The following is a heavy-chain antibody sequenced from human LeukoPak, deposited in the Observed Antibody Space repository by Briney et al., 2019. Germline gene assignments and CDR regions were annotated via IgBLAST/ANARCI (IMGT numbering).Heavy chain of an antibody. CDR2: ISSSSSYI. CDR1: GFTFSDYY. Sequence: GGSLRLSRAASGFTFSDYYMSWIRQAPGKGLEWVSSISSSSSYIYYADSVKGRFTISRDNAKNSLYLQMNSLRAEDTAVYYCAREVNYYDSSGYYGYFDYWGQGTLVTVSS. CDR3: AREVNYYDSSGYYGYFDY. D-gene: IGHD3-22*01. J-gene: IGHJ4*02. V-gene: IGHV3-11*06.